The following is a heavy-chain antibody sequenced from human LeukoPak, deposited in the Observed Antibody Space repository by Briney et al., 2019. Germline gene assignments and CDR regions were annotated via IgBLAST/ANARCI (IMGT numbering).Heavy chain of an antibody. Sequence: PGGSLRLSCAASGFTFSIYWMHWVRQPPGKGLVWVSRINSDGSSTTYADSVKGRFTISRDNAKNTLYLQMNSLRVEDTALYYCARDAPGNTALDYWGQGSRVTVSS. CDR2: INSDGSST. J-gene: IGHJ4*02. CDR1: GFTFSIYW. D-gene: IGHD5-18*01. V-gene: IGHV3-74*01. CDR3: ARDAPGNTALDY.